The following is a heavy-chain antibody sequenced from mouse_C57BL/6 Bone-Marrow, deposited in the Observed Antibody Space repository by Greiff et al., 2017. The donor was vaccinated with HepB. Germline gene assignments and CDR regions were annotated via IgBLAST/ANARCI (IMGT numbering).Heavy chain of an antibody. CDR2: IYPGSGST. CDR3: GHAITTVVGGDY. CDR1: GYTFTSYW. Sequence: QVQLQQPGAELVKPGASVKMSCKASGYTFTSYWITWVKQRPGQGLEWIGDIYPGSGSTNYNEKFKSKATLTVDTSSSTASMQLSSLTSEDSAVYYCGHAITTVVGGDYWGQGTTLTVSS. V-gene: IGHV1-55*01. J-gene: IGHJ2*01. D-gene: IGHD1-1*01.